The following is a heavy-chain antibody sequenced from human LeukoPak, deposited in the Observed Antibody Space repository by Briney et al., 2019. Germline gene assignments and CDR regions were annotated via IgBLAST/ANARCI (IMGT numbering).Heavy chain of an antibody. CDR2: ISGSGEST. CDR1: GFTFSTYA. V-gene: IGHV3-23*01. CDR3: AKDAKRNYDFWDRFDC. Sequence: PGGSLRLSCAASGFTFSTYAMSWVRQAPGKGQEWVSAISGSGESTYYAGSVKGRFTISRDNSKNTLYLQMNSLRAEDTALYYCAKDAKRNYDFWDRFDCWGQGTLVTVSS. J-gene: IGHJ4*02. D-gene: IGHD3-3*01.